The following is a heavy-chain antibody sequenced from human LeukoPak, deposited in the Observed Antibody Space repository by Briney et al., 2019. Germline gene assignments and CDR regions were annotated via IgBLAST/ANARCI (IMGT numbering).Heavy chain of an antibody. CDR1: GGSFSGYY. CDR2: IYSSGST. Sequence: SETLSLTCAVYGGSFSGYYWSWIRQPPGKGLEWIGYIYSSGSTNYNPSLKSRVTISVDTSKNQFSLKLSSVTAADTAMYYCARDTPGSWYYFDFWGQGTLVTVSS. D-gene: IGHD6-13*01. J-gene: IGHJ4*02. CDR3: ARDTPGSWYYFDF. V-gene: IGHV4-59*01.